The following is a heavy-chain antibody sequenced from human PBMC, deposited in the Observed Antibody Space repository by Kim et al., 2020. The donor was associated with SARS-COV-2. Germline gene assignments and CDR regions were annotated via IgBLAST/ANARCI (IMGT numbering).Heavy chain of an antibody. V-gene: IGHV4-39*01. Sequence: PSLKSRVTISVDTSKNQFSLKLSSVTAADTAVYYCATSFYYYDSSGYLHYWGQGTLVTVSS. D-gene: IGHD3-22*01. J-gene: IGHJ4*02. CDR3: ATSFYYYDSSGYLHY.